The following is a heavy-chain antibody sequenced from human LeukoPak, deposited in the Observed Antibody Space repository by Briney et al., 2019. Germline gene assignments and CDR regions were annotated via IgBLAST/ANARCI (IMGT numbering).Heavy chain of an antibody. CDR1: GGTFSSYA. CDR2: IIPIFGTA. Sequence: SVNVSCKASGGTFSSYAISWVRQAPGQGLEWMGGIIPIFGTANYAQKFQGRVTITTDESTSTAYMELSSLRSEDTAVYYCAREYVYGSGSPYYMDVWGKGTTVTVSS. J-gene: IGHJ6*03. V-gene: IGHV1-69*05. D-gene: IGHD3-10*01. CDR3: AREYVYGSGSPYYMDV.